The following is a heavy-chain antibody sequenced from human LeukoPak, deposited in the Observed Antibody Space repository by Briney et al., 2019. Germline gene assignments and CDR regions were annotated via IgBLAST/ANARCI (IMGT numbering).Heavy chain of an antibody. J-gene: IGHJ4*02. V-gene: IGHV3-30-3*01. CDR3: ARVFSSGWQTDY. D-gene: IGHD6-19*01. CDR2: ISYDGSNK. Sequence: GGSLRLSCAASGFTFSSYAMHWVRQAPGKGLEWVAVISYDGSNKYYADSVKGRFTISRDNPKNTLYLQMNSLRAEDTAVYYCARVFSSGWQTDYWGQGTLVTVSS. CDR1: GFTFSSYA.